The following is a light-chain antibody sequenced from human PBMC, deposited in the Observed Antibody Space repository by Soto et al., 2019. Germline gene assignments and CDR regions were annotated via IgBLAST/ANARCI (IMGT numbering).Light chain of an antibody. CDR1: TLPKQY. J-gene: IGLJ3*02. CDR2: KDT. CDR3: QSADRSGAYRV. V-gene: IGLV3-25*03. Sequence: SYELTQPPSVSVSPGQTARITCSGDTLPKQYAYWFQQKPGQAPMLAIYKDTERPSGIPERFAGSSSGTTVTLAITAVQAEDEADYYCQSADRSGAYRVFGGGTKLTVL.